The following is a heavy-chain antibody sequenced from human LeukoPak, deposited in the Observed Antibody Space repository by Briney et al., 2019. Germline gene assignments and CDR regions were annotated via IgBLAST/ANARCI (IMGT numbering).Heavy chain of an antibody. D-gene: IGHD3-22*01. J-gene: IGHJ4*02. CDR3: AKDQRRYYYYDSSGYPLYYFDY. CDR1: GFTFSSYG. Sequence: GGSLRLSCAASGFTFSSYGMHWVRQAPGKGLEWVAVIWYDGSNKYYADSVKGRFTISRDNSKNTLYLQMNSLRAEDTAVYYCAKDQRRYYYYDSSGYPLYYFDYWGQGTLVTVSS. CDR2: IWYDGSNK. V-gene: IGHV3-33*06.